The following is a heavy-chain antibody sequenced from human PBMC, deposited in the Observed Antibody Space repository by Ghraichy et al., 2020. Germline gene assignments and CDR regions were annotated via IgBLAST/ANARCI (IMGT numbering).Heavy chain of an antibody. V-gene: IGHV4-59*01. J-gene: IGHJ4*02. CDR3: ARGDAVTKASYYFDY. Sequence: ETLSLTCTVSGGSISSYYWSWIRQPPGKGLEWIGYIYYSGSTNYNPSLKSRVTISVDTSKNQFSLKLSSVTAADTAVYYCARGDAVTKASYYFDYWGQGTPVTVSS. D-gene: IGHD4-11*01. CDR1: GGSISSYY. CDR2: IYYSGST.